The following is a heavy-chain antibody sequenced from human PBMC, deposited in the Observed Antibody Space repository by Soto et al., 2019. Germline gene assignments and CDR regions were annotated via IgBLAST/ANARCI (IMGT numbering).Heavy chain of an antibody. CDR2: IYYSGST. J-gene: IGHJ5*02. CDR3: ARVGGINWFDP. D-gene: IGHD3-16*01. V-gene: IGHV4-31*03. CDR1: GGSISSGGYY. Sequence: QVQLQESGPGLVKPSQTLSLTCTVSGGSISSGGYYWSWIRQHPGKALDWIGYIYYSGSTYYNPSLRRRVTISVDTSKNQFYLKLSSVTAADTAVYYCARVGGINWFDPWGQGTLVTVSS.